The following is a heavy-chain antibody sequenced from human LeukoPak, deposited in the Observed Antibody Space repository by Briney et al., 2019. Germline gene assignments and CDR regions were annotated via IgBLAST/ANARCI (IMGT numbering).Heavy chain of an antibody. V-gene: IGHV1-46*01. CDR3: ARGPVPSITMIVVVIPNFDY. Sequence: GASVKVSCKASGYTFTSYYMHWVRQAPGQGLEWMGIINPSGGSTSYAQKFQGRVTMTRDTSTSTVYMELSSLRSEDTAVYYCARGPVPSITMIVVVIPNFDYWGQGTLVTVSS. CDR1: GYTFTSYY. CDR2: INPSGGST. D-gene: IGHD3-22*01. J-gene: IGHJ4*02.